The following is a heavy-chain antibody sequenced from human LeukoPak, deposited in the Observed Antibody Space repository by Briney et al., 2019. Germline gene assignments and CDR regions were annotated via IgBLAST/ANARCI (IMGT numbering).Heavy chain of an antibody. V-gene: IGHV3-23*01. D-gene: IGHD2-2*01. CDR3: ARDRHQGAFDM. CDR1: GFTVRDYV. J-gene: IGHJ3*02. Sequence: TGGSLRLSCTASGFTVRDYVMTWVHQAPGKGLEWVSSIGASGAMTYYADSVKGRFTVSRDNSENSLYLQMNSLRAEDTAVYYCARDRHQGAFDMWGQGTMVIVSS. CDR2: IGASGAMT.